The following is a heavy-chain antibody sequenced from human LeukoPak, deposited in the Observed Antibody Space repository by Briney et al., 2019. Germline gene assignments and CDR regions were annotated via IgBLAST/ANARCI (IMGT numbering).Heavy chain of an antibody. CDR1: GFTFSDYY. CDR2: ISSSGSTI. Sequence: GGSLRLSCAASGFTFSDYYMGWIRQAPGKGLEWVSYISSSGSTIYYADSVKGRFTISRDNAKNSLYLQMNSLRAEDTAVYYCARHYSGYCSSTSCEPHYYYYYGMDVWGQGTTVTVSS. CDR3: ARHYSGYCSSTSCEPHYYYYYGMDV. D-gene: IGHD2-2*01. J-gene: IGHJ6*02. V-gene: IGHV3-11*01.